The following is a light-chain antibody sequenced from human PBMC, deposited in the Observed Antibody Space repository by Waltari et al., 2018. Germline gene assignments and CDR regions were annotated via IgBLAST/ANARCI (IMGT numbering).Light chain of an antibody. Sequence: QSALTQPPSVSGAPGQRVTIPCSGRSSHILTNYFYWYRQLPGAAPTLLRFKHTERPPGFRDRFSGSKSGTSASLVISGLRSEDEAEYYCASWDDSLSGSWVFGGGTKLTVL. J-gene: IGLJ3*02. CDR2: KHT. CDR1: SSHILTNY. V-gene: IGLV1-47*01. CDR3: ASWDDSLSGSWV.